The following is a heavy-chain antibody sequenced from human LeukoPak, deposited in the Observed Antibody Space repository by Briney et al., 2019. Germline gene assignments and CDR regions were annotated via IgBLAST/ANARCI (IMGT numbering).Heavy chain of an antibody. Sequence: SGGSLRLSCAASGFTFDDHAMHWVRQAPGKGLEWVAGISWNSGNTGYADSVKGRFTISRDNAKNSLYLQMNSLRAEDTAVYNCARDLQQQLVVAVWGLDYWGQGTLVTVSS. CDR2: ISWNSGNT. J-gene: IGHJ4*02. CDR1: GFTFDDHA. CDR3: ARDLQQQLVVAVWGLDY. V-gene: IGHV3-9*01. D-gene: IGHD6-13*01.